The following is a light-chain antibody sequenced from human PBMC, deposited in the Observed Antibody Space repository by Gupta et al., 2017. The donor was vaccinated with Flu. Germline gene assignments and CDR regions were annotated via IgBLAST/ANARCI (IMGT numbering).Light chain of an antibody. J-gene: IGLJ1*01. V-gene: IGLV1-40*01. CDR2: DDN. Sequence: QSVLTQPPSVSGAPGQQVTISCTGGSSNSGADHEVQWYQQLPGTAPKLLISDDNNRPSGVPDRFSGTKSSTSASLAITGLKDDDEADFYCQSYDDSLTAYVFGSGTKVTVL. CDR1: SSNSGADHE. CDR3: QSYDDSLTAYV.